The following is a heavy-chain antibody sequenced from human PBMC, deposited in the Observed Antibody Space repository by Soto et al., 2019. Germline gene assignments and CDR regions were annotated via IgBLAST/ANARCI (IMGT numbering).Heavy chain of an antibody. Sequence: SETLSLTCTVSGGSISSYYWSWIRQPPGKGLEWIGYIYYSGSTNYNPSLKSRVTISVDTSKNQFSLKLSSVTAADTAVYYCARATPDYDILTGYSLDYWGQGTLVTVSS. CDR3: ARATPDYDILTGYSLDY. CDR2: IYYSGST. V-gene: IGHV4-59*01. D-gene: IGHD3-9*01. CDR1: GGSISSYY. J-gene: IGHJ4*02.